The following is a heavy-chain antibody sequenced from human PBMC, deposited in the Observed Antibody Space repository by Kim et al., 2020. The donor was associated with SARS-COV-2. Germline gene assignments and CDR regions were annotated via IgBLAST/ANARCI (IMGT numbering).Heavy chain of an antibody. CDR1: LTVCG. Sequence: LTVCGISWVRKAPGKGLEWMGWISAYNGNTNYAQKLQGRVTMTTDTSTSTAYMELRSLRSDDTAVYYCARDRSEQQLAYNWFDPWGQGTLAT. J-gene: IGHJ5*02. CDR2: ISAYNGNT. D-gene: IGHD6-13*01. V-gene: IGHV1-18*01. CDR3: ARDRSEQQLAYNWFDP.